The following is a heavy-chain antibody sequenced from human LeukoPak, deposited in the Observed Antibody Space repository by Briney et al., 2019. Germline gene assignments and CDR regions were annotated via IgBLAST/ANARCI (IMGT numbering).Heavy chain of an antibody. CDR1: GGSISSSSYY. D-gene: IGHD6-6*01. CDR3: ARGQYSSSPHTFDY. J-gene: IGHJ4*02. V-gene: IGHV4-39*07. Sequence: PSETLSLTCTVSGGSISSSSYYWGWIRQPPGKGLEWIGSIYYSGSTYYNPSLKSRVTISVDTSKNQFSLKLSSVTAADTAVYYCARGQYSSSPHTFDYWGQGTLVTVSS. CDR2: IYYSGST.